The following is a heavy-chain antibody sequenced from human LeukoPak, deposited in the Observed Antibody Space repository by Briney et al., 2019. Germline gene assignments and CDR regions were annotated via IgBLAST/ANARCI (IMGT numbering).Heavy chain of an antibody. CDR3: ARARGRLLLIDY. J-gene: IGHJ4*02. CDR1: GGSFNNYY. D-gene: IGHD2-15*01. Sequence: PSETLSLTCTVSGGSFNNYYWNWIRQPAGKGLEWIERIYSSGSTDYNPSLKSRVTMSVDTSKNQFSLNLTSVTAADSAVYYCARARGRLLLIDYWGQGTLVTVSS. CDR2: IYSSGST. V-gene: IGHV4-4*07.